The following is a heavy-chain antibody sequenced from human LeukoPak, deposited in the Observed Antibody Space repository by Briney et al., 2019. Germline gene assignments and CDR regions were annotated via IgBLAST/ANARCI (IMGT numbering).Heavy chain of an antibody. D-gene: IGHD2-2*01. J-gene: IGHJ1*01. CDR2: INSDGSST. Sequence: PGGSLRLSCAASGFTFSSYWMHWVRQAPGKGLVWVSRINSDGSSTSYADSVKGRFTISRDNAKNTLYLQMNSLRAEDTAVYYCAKEVYCSSTSCYRRYFQHWGQGTLVTVSS. CDR1: GFTFSSYW. V-gene: IGHV3-74*01. CDR3: AKEVYCSSTSCYRRYFQH.